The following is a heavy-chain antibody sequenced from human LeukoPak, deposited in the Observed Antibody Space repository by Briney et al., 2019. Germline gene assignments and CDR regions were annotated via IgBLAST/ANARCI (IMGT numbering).Heavy chain of an antibody. Sequence: PSETLSLTCAVYGGSFSGYYWSWIRQPPGKGLEWIGEINHSGSTNYNPSLKIRVTISVDTAKNQFSLKLSSVTAADTAVYYCARHIGSYYDYWGQGTLVTVSS. D-gene: IGHD1-26*01. CDR3: ARHIGSYYDY. J-gene: IGHJ4*02. CDR2: INHSGST. CDR1: GGSFSGYY. V-gene: IGHV4-34*01.